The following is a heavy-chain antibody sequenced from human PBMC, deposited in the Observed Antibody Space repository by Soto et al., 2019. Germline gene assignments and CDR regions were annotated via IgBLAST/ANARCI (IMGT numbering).Heavy chain of an antibody. CDR3: AREGSGYNF. CDR1: GGTFSSFG. Sequence: QGQLVQSRAELKKPGSSVKVSCKASGGTFSSFGISWVRQAPGQGLEWMGGIIPVFGRPNYAQRFRGRLTITADEATSTSYMELIEQGTEDTAVYYCAREGSGYNFWGQGTQVTVSS. J-gene: IGHJ1*01. D-gene: IGHD5-12*01. V-gene: IGHV1-69*01. CDR2: IIPVFGRP.